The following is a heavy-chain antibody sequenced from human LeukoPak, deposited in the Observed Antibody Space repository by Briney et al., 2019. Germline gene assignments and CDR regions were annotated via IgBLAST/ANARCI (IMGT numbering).Heavy chain of an antibody. CDR1: GASISSYY. Sequence: SETLSLTCTVFGASISSYYWSWIRQPPGKGLEWIGYIYYSGSTNYNPSLKSRVTISVDTSKNQFSLKLNSVTAADTAVYYCARSRSSGWFLFDYWGQGTLVTVSS. V-gene: IGHV4-59*01. CDR3: ARSRSSGWFLFDY. D-gene: IGHD6-13*01. CDR2: IYYSGST. J-gene: IGHJ4*02.